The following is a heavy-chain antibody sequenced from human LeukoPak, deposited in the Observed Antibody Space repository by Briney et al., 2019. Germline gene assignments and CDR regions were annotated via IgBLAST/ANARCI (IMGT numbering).Heavy chain of an antibody. V-gene: IGHV1-2*02. Sequence: ASVKVSCKASGYTFTGYYMHWVRQAPGQGLEWMGWINPNSGGTNYAQKFQGRVTMTRDTSISTAYVELSRLRSDDTAVYYCARLPDCGGDCYFFDYWGQGTLVTVSS. CDR2: INPNSGGT. CDR3: ARLPDCGGDCYFFDY. D-gene: IGHD2-21*01. CDR1: GYTFTGYY. J-gene: IGHJ4*02.